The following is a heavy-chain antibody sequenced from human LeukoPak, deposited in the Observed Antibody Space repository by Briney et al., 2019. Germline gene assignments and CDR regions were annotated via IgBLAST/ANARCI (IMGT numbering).Heavy chain of an antibody. D-gene: IGHD2-2*01. J-gene: IGHJ4*02. CDR1: GFTFSSYG. V-gene: IGHV3-23*01. CDR3: AKRVQCSSTSCYDY. CDR2: ISGSGGST. Sequence: PGGSLRLSCAASGFTFSSYGMSWVRQAPGKGLEWVSAISGSGGSTYYADSVKGRFTISRDNSKNTLYLQMNSLRAEDTAVYYCAKRVQCSSTSCYDYWGQGTLVTVSS.